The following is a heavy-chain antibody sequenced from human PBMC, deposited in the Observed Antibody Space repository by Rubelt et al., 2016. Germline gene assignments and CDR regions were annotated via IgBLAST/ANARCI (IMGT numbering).Heavy chain of an antibody. D-gene: IGHD4-23*01. CDR1: GYTFTSYG. V-gene: IGHV1-18*01. CDR3: ARDVGGNSVLYYFDY. CDR2: ISAYNGNT. J-gene: IGHJ4*02. Sequence: QVQLVQSGAEVKKPGASVKVPCKASGYTFTSYGISWVRQAPGQGLEWMGWISAYNGNTNYAQKAQGRVTMPTDTSTSTAYMELGSLRSDDTAVYYCARDVGGNSVLYYFDYWGQGTLVTVSS.